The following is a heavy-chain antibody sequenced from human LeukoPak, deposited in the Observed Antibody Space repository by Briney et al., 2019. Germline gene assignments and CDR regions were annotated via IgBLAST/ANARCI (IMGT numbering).Heavy chain of an antibody. J-gene: IGHJ4*02. V-gene: IGHV3-7*05. CDR1: GFTFSSYA. CDR2: IKQDGSEK. CDR3: ARGDLYGSGSPEYYFDY. D-gene: IGHD3-10*01. Sequence: GGSLRLSCAASGFTFSSYAMSWVRQAPGKGLEWVVNIKQDGSEKYFVDSVKGRFTVSRDNAKNSLYLQMNSLRAEDTAMYYCARGDLYGSGSPEYYFDYWSQGTLVTVSS.